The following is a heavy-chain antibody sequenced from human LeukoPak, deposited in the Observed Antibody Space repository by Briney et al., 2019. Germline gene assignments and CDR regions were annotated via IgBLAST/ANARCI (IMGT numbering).Heavy chain of an antibody. CDR2: INTGNGNT. CDR1: GYTFTNYA. J-gene: IGHJ4*02. CDR3: ARAVKYRSGPLTDLLPYYFDY. D-gene: IGHD6-19*01. Sequence: ASGKVSCKASGYTFTNYAMHWVRQAPGQRLEWMGWINTGNGNTEYSQEFQGRVTITRDTSANTADMELSSLRSEDMAVYYCARAVKYRSGPLTDLLPYYFDYWGQGTLVTVSS. V-gene: IGHV1-3*03.